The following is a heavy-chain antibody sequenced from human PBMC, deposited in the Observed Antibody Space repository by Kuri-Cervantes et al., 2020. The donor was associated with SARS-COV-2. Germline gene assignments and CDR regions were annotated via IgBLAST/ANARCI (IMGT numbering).Heavy chain of an antibody. Sequence: GESLKISCAASGFTFSNYNMSWIRQAPGKGLEWVAYISSGGSTIYYADSVKGRFTLSRDNSKNSLYLQMNSLRTEDTAVYCCARAPGHFGVVIFDYWGQGTLVTVSS. V-gene: IGHV3-11*04. CDR1: GFTFSNYN. D-gene: IGHD3-3*01. CDR3: ARAPGHFGVVIFDY. CDR2: ISSGGSTI. J-gene: IGHJ4*02.